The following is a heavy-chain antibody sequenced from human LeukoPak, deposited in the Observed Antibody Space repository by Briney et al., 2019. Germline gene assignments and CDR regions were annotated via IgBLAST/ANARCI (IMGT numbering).Heavy chain of an antibody. Sequence: GGSLRLSCEASGFTFSIYAMSWVRQAPGKGLEWVSYISSSSSTIHYADSVKGRFTISRDNAKNSLYLQMNSLRAEDTAVYYCARDERYDFWSGYYRDWGQGTLVTVSS. CDR1: GFTFSIYA. J-gene: IGHJ4*02. CDR3: ARDERYDFWSGYYRD. D-gene: IGHD3-3*01. V-gene: IGHV3-48*01. CDR2: ISSSSSTI.